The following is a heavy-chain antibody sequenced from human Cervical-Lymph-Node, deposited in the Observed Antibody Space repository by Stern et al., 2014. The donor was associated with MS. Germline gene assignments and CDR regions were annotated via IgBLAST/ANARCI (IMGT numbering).Heavy chain of an antibody. Sequence: QVQLQESGPGLVPPSGTLSLTCTVSGASVSSNAYYWAWVRQPPGKGLEWIGTIYYRANTYYNPSLASRISMSIDTSRKQFSLKLIYVTAADTALYFCARVRYPYFFDYWGQGSLVTVSS. D-gene: IGHD2-2*02. CDR2: IYYRANT. CDR3: ARVRYPYFFDY. J-gene: IGHJ4*02. CDR1: GASVSSNAYY. V-gene: IGHV4-39*01.